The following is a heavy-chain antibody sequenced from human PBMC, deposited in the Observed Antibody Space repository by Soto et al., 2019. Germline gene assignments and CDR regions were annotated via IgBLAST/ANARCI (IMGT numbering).Heavy chain of an antibody. CDR2: IYYTGST. CDR3: ARFVPCSDGSCALAY. J-gene: IGHJ4*02. CDR1: GGSISSYY. Sequence: QVQLQESGPGLVKPSETLSLTCTVSGGSISSYYWSWIRQPPGKGLEWMGYIYYTGSTNYNPSLKSRVTISVDTSKHQSHLKLTSVTAAATAVYYCARFVPCSDGSCALAYWGQGTLVTVSS. V-gene: IGHV4-59*12. D-gene: IGHD2-15*01.